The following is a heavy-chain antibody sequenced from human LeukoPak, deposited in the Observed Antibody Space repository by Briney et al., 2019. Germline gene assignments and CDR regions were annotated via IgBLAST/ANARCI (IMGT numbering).Heavy chain of an antibody. V-gene: IGHV1-2*02. CDR2: INPNSGGT. D-gene: IGHD3-22*01. Sequence: AASVWVSCTASGYTFTGYYMHWVRQAPGHELEWMGWINPNSGGTNSAQKFQGRVTMTRDTSISTAYMELSRLRSDDTAVYYCARQIYYDSSGYYLNYFDYWGQGTLGTVSS. CDR1: GYTFTGYY. J-gene: IGHJ4*02. CDR3: ARQIYYDSSGYYLNYFDY.